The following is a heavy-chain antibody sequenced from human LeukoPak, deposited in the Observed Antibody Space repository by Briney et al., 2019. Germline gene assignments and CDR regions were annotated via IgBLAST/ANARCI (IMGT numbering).Heavy chain of an antibody. CDR1: GGSISSGSYY. Sequence: NSSQTLSLTCTVSGGSISSGSYYWSWIRQPAGKGLEWIGRIYTSGSTNHNPSLKSRVTISVDTSKNQFSLKLSSVTAADTAVYYCARENYGDYPFDYWGQGTLVTVSS. J-gene: IGHJ4*02. CDR2: IYTSGST. V-gene: IGHV4-61*02. D-gene: IGHD4-17*01. CDR3: ARENYGDYPFDY.